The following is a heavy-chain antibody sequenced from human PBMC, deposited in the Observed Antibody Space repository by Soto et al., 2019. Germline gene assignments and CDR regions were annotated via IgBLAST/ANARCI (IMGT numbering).Heavy chain of an antibody. CDR2: ISSSGNT. J-gene: IGHJ4*02. D-gene: IGHD3-22*01. V-gene: IGHV4-59*01. CDR3: ARAPMVLTRSYFDS. Sequence: SETLSLTCTVSDGSISNFYWSWIRQPPGKGLEWIGYISSSGNTNYNPSLKSRVSISVDTSKNQFSLNLPSVTAADTGVYYCARAPMVLTRSYFDSWGQGTPVTV. CDR1: DGSISNFY.